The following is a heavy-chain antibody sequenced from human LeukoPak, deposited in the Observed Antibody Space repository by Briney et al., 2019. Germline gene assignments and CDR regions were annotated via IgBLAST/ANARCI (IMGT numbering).Heavy chain of an antibody. Sequence: GGSLRLSCAASGFTFSTYALHWVRQAPGKGLEWVAVISYDGSNKYYADSVKGRFTISRDNSKNTLYLQMNSLRAEDTAVYYCAKPNSGYTAFHIWGQGTMVTVSS. CDR2: ISYDGSNK. CDR1: GFTFSTYA. J-gene: IGHJ3*02. D-gene: IGHD2-2*02. V-gene: IGHV3-30-3*02. CDR3: AKPNSGYTAFHI.